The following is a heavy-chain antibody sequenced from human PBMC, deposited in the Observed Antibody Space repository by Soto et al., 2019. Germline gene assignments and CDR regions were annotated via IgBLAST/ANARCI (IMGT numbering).Heavy chain of an antibody. D-gene: IGHD2-2*01. V-gene: IGHV4-59*08. CDR2: IYYSGST. J-gene: IGHJ5*02. CDR3: ARHARYCSSTSCPPRNWFDP. CDR1: GGSISSYY. Sequence: SETLSLTCTVSGGSISSYYWSWIRQPPGKGLEWIGYIYYSGSTNYNPSLKSRVTISVDTSKNQFSLKLSSVTAADTAVYYCARHARYCSSTSCPPRNWFDPWGRGTLVTVSS.